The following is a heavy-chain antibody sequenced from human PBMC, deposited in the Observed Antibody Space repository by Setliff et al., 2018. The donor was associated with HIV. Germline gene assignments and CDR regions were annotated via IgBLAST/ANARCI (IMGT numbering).Heavy chain of an antibody. CDR3: ARRPYYFDY. V-gene: IGHV4-34*01. J-gene: IGHJ4*02. CDR1: GGSFSGYY. CDR2: INHSGST. Sequence: SETLSLTCAVYGGSFSGYYWSWIRQPPGKGLEWIGEINHSGSTNYNPSLKSRVTISVDTSKKQFSLKLSSVNAADTAVYYCARRPYYFDYWGQGTLVTVSS.